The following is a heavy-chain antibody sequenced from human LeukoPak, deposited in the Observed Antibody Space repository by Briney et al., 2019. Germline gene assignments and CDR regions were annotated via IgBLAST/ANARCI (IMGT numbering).Heavy chain of an antibody. V-gene: IGHV3-30-3*01. CDR1: GFTFSSYA. Sequence: PGRSLRLSCAASGFTFSSYAMHWVRQAPGKGLEWVAVISYDGSNKYYADSVKGRFTISRDNSKNTLYLQMNSLRAEGTAVYYCARDYGDETRNDAFDIWGQGTMVTVSS. CDR2: ISYDGSNK. D-gene: IGHD4-17*01. CDR3: ARDYGDETRNDAFDI. J-gene: IGHJ3*02.